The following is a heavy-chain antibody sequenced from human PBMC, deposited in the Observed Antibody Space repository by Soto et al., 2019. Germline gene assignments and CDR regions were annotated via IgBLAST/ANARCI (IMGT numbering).Heavy chain of an antibody. J-gene: IGHJ6*03. CDR2: ISGSGGST. CDR1: GFTFSSYA. CDR3: AKGLGGFGELTYYYYYMDV. Sequence: PGGSLRLSCAPSGFTFSSYAMSWVRQAPGKGLEWVSAISGSGGSTYYADSVKGRFTISRDNSKNTLYLQMNSLRAEDTAVYYCAKGLGGFGELTYYYYYMDVWGKGTTVTVSS. D-gene: IGHD3-10*01. V-gene: IGHV3-23*01.